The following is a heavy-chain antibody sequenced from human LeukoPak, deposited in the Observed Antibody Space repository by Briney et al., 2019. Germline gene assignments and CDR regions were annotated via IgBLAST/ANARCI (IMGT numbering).Heavy chain of an antibody. CDR2: IYHSGST. D-gene: IGHD6-6*01. CDR3: ARSWSIAAARGWFDP. J-gene: IGHJ5*02. CDR1: GGSISSSNW. V-gene: IGHV4-4*02. Sequence: SETLSLTCAISGGSISSSNWWSWVRQPPGKGLEWIGEIYHSGSTNYNPSLKSRVIISVDKSKNQFSLKLSSVTAADTAVYYCARSWSIAAARGWFDPWGQGTLVTVSS.